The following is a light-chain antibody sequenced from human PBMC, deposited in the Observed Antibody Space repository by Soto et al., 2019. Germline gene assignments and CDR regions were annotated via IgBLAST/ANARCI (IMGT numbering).Light chain of an antibody. CDR2: EVS. V-gene: IGLV2-14*01. CDR1: SSNIGSNS. CDR3: SSYSISTAYL. J-gene: IGLJ1*01. Sequence: QPVLTQPPSASGTPGQRVTISCSGSSSNIGSNSVNWYQLHPGKAPKLMVFEVSNRPSGVSYRFSGSKSGNTASLTISGLQAEDEADYFCSSYSISTAYLFGTGTKVTVL.